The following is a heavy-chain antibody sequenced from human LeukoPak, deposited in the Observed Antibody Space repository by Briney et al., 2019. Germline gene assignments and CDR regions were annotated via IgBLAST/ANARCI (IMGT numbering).Heavy chain of an antibody. V-gene: IGHV3-21*01. D-gene: IGHD1-26*01. CDR3: ARDRGTGAPLDY. CDR1: GFSFSSYS. CDR2: ISSRSTYI. J-gene: IGHJ4*02. Sequence: GGSLGLSCAASGFSFSSYSINWVRQAPGKGLEWVSSISSRSTYIYYADSVKGRFTISRDNAKNSLYLQMNSLRAEDTAVYYCARDRGTGAPLDYWGQGTLVTVSS.